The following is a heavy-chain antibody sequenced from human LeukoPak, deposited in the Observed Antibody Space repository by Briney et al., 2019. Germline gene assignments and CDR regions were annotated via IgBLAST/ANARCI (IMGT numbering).Heavy chain of an antibody. V-gene: IGHV3-20*04. CDR3: ARGIIAAAGKKLNYYMDV. D-gene: IGHD6-13*01. CDR1: GFTFDDYG. J-gene: IGHJ6*03. CDR2: INWNGGST. Sequence: PGGSLRLSCAASGFTFDDYGMSWVRQAPGKGLEWVSGINWNGGSTGYAGSVKGRFTISRDNAKNSLYLQMNSLRAEDTALYYCARGIIAAAGKKLNYYMDVWGKGTTVTVSS.